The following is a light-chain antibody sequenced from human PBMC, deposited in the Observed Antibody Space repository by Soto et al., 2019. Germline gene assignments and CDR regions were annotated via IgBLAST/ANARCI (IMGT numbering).Light chain of an antibody. CDR3: QQLNSYPRNSFT. Sequence: DIQLTQSPSFLSASVGDRVTITCRASQGISSYLAWYQQKPGKAPKLLIYAASTLQSGVPSRFSGSGAGTEFTLTISSLQPEDFATYYCQQLNSYPRNSFTFGPGTKVDIK. V-gene: IGKV1-9*01. CDR1: QGISSY. J-gene: IGKJ3*01. CDR2: AAS.